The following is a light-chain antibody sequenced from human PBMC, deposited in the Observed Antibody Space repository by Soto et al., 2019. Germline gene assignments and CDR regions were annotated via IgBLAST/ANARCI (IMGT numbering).Light chain of an antibody. CDR3: QQSYSIPYT. CDR1: QTISSN. J-gene: IGKJ2*01. CDR2: AAS. Sequence: DIQMTQSASSLSASVGDRVTITCRASQTISSNLNWHQQKPGKAPNVLIYAASSLQSGVPSRFSGSGSGTDITILISSLQPEDFATYYCQQSYSIPYTFGQGTKLEIK. V-gene: IGKV1-39*01.